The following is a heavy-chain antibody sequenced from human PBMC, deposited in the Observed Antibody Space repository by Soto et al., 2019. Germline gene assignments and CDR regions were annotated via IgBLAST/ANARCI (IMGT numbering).Heavy chain of an antibody. CDR2: ISHDGGNE. CDR3: ATDPGSGYTRGYFAF. CDR1: GFSFSTYG. V-gene: IGHV3-30*03. Sequence: QVHLEESGGGVVQPGRSLRLSCAASGFSFSTYGMHWVRQAPGKGLEWVAVISHDGGNEYYADSVKGRFTISRDSSKNTVDLQMNNGRAEDTAVDYCATDPGSGYTRGYFAFWGLGTLVTVPS. D-gene: IGHD3-22*01. J-gene: IGHJ2*01.